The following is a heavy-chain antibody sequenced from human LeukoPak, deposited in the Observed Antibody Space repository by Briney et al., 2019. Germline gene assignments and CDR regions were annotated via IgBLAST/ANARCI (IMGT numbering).Heavy chain of an antibody. J-gene: IGHJ4*02. CDR2: GEGDGRSS. CDR3: ASERDSSGYYSKDPLDY. V-gene: IGHV3-74*03. CDR1: GFTLGKYW. D-gene: IGHD3-22*01. Sequence: GGSLRLSCAASGFTLGKYWMHWVRQAPGKGLVWVSRGEGDGRSSTYADSVKGRFTISRDNSKNTLYLQMNSLRAEDTAIYYCASERDSSGYYSKDPLDYWGQGTLVTVSS.